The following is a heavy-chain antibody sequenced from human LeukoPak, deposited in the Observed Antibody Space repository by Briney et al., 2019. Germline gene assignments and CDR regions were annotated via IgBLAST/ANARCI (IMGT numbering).Heavy chain of an antibody. CDR2: ISGCGGST. CDR3: AKDIRRQQWRLVTGYYYGMDV. CDR1: GFTFSSYA. J-gene: IGHJ6*02. Sequence: GGSLRLSCAASGFTFSSYAMSWVRQAPGKGLEWVSAISGCGGSTYYAGSVKGRFTISRDNSKNTLYLQMNSLRAEDTAVYYCAKDIRRQQWRLVTGYYYGMDVWGQGTTVTVSS. D-gene: IGHD6-19*01. V-gene: IGHV3-23*01.